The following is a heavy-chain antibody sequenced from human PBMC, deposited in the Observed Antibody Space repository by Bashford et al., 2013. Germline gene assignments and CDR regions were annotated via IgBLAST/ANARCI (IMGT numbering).Heavy chain of an antibody. CDR1: GYTFTSYY. J-gene: IGHJ6*02. D-gene: IGHD6-13*01. Sequence: ASVKVSCKASGYTFTSYYMHWVRQAPGQGLEWMGIINPSGGSTSYAQKFQGRVTMTRDTSTSTVYMELSSLRSEDTAVYYCARDGQQQLVLHYYYGMDVWGQGTTVTVSS. CDR2: INPSGGST. CDR3: ARDGQQQLVLHYYYGMDV. V-gene: IGHV1-46*01.